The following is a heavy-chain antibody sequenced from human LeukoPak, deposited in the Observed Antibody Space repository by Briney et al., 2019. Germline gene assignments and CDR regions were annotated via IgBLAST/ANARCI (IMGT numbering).Heavy chain of an antibody. CDR3: AKGVTYFSGSGSFYKRGFDY. D-gene: IGHD3-10*01. V-gene: IGHV3-23*01. J-gene: IGHJ4*02. Sequence: GGSLRLSCAASGFTFSSYAMRWVRRAPGKGLEWVSTISGSGGSTYNADSVKGRFTISRDNSKNTLYLQMNSLRVEDTAEYYCAKGVTYFSGSGSFYKRGFDYWGQGTLVTVSS. CDR1: GFTFSSYA. CDR2: ISGSGGST.